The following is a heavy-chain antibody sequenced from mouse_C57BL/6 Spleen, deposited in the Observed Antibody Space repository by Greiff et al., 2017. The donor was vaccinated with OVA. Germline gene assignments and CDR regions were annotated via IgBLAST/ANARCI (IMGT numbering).Heavy chain of an antibody. CDR2: IYPGNSDT. CDR1: GYTFTSYW. Sequence: EVQLQQSGTVLARPGASVKMSCKTSGYTFTSYWMHWVKQRPGQGLEWIGAIYPGNSDTSYNQKFKGKAKLTAVTSASTAYMELSSLTNEDSAVYYCTRYSTTVGGPYYYAMDYWGQGTSVTVSS. CDR3: TRYSTTVGGPYYYAMDY. V-gene: IGHV1-5*01. D-gene: IGHD1-1*01. J-gene: IGHJ4*01.